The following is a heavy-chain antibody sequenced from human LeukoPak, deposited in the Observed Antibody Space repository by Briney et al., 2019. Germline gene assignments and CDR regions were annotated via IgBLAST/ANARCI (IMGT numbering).Heavy chain of an antibody. Sequence: SETLSLTCAVSGYSISSGYYWGWLRPPPGKGLEWIGSIYHSGSTYYNPSLKSRVTISVDTSKNQFSLKLSSVTAADTAVYYCARDYGDSRWYFDLWGRGTLVTVSS. V-gene: IGHV4-38-2*02. D-gene: IGHD4-17*01. CDR2: IYHSGST. CDR3: ARDYGDSRWYFDL. J-gene: IGHJ2*01. CDR1: GYSISSGYY.